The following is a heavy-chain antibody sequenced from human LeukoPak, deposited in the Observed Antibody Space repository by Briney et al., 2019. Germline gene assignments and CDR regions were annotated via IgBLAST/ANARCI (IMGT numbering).Heavy chain of an antibody. CDR1: GGSFSGYY. Sequence: SETLSLTCAVYGGSFSGYYWSWIRQPPGKGLEWIGEINHSGSTNYKPSLKSRVTISVDTSKNQFSLKLSSVTAADTAVYYCARGRNCSSTSCYLLSSGSHYYFDYWGQGTLVTVSS. V-gene: IGHV4-34*01. CDR2: INHSGST. CDR3: ARGRNCSSTSCYLLSSGSHYYFDY. J-gene: IGHJ4*02. D-gene: IGHD2-2*01.